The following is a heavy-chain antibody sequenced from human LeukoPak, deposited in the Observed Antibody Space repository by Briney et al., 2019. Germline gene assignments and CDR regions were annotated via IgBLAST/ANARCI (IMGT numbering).Heavy chain of an antibody. CDR3: ARNYYDSSGYDY. J-gene: IGHJ4*02. Sequence: GGSLRLSCAASGFTFSSYAMHWVRRAPGKGLEWVAIISYDGSNKYYADSVKGRFTISRDNSKNTLYLQMNSLRAEDTAVYYCARNYYDSSGYDYWGQGTLVTVSS. CDR1: GFTFSSYA. CDR2: ISYDGSNK. D-gene: IGHD3-22*01. V-gene: IGHV3-30-3*01.